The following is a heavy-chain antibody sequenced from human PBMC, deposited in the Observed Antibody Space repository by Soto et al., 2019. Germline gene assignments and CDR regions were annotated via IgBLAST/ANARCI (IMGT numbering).Heavy chain of an antibody. CDR2: INPSGGST. D-gene: IGHD2-2*02. Sequence: GASMKVSCQAFWITLTNYYMHPGRQAPGQGLEWMGIINPSGGSTSYAQKFQGRVTMTRDTSTSTVYMELSSLRSEDTAVYYCARAPAAIGDNWFDPWGQGTLVTSPQ. CDR1: WITLTNYY. V-gene: IGHV1-46*03. J-gene: IGHJ5*02. CDR3: ARAPAAIGDNWFDP.